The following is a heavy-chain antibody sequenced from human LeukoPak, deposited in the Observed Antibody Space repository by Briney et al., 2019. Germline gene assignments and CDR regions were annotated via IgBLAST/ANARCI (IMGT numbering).Heavy chain of an antibody. CDR3: AREQVRGRYDSNGYYYLDYYGMDV. V-gene: IGHV3-13*01. D-gene: IGHD3-22*01. CDR1: GFTFSNYD. Sequence: PGGSLRLSCEASGFTFSNYDMHWVRQAAGKGLEWVSAIGTAYDTYYPDSVKGRFTISRDNAKNSLYLQMNSLRAGDTAVYYCAREQVRGRYDSNGYYYLDYYGMDVWGQGTTVTVSS. CDR2: IGTAYDT. J-gene: IGHJ6*02.